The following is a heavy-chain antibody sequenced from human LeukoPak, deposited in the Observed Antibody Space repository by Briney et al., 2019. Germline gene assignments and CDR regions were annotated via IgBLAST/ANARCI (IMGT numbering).Heavy chain of an antibody. CDR2: INPSGGST. CDR3: ARDSSLATITYASDI. D-gene: IGHD5-12*01. V-gene: IGHV1-46*01. Sequence: GASVKVSCKASGYTFTSYYMHWVRQAPGQGLEWMGIINPSGGSTSYAQKFQGRVTMTRDTSTSTVYMELSSLRSEDTAVYYCARDSSLATITYASDIWGQGTMVTVSS. J-gene: IGHJ3*02. CDR1: GYTFTSYY.